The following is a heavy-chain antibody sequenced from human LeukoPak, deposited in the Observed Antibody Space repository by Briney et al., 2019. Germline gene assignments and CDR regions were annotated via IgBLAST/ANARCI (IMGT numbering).Heavy chain of an antibody. CDR3: STVSPYYGSGTTSPDS. J-gene: IGHJ4*02. D-gene: IGHD3-10*01. CDR1: GFTFSSYA. CDR2: ISSNGGST. Sequence: GGSLRLSCSASGFTFSSYAMHWVRQAPGKGLEYVSAISSNGGSTYYADSVKGRFTISRDDSENTLYLQMNGLNTEDTAVYYCSTVSPYYGSGTTSPDSWGQGTLVVVSS. V-gene: IGHV3-64*04.